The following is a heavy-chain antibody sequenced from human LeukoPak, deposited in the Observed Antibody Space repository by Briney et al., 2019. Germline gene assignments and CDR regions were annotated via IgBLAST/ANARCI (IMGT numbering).Heavy chain of an antibody. J-gene: IGHJ4*02. V-gene: IGHV3-7*01. CDR1: GFTFSSYW. CDR2: IKHDGSEK. CDR3: ARDNIAVAGSLDY. Sequence: GGSLRLSCAASGFTFSSYWMSCVRQAPGKGLEWLANIKHDGSEKYYVDSVKGRFTISRDNAKNSLYLQMNSLRAEDTAVYYCARDNIAVAGSLDYWGQGTLVTVSS. D-gene: IGHD6-19*01.